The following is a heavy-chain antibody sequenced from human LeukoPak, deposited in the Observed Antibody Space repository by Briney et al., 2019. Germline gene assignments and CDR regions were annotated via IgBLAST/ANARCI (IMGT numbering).Heavy chain of an antibody. D-gene: IGHD2-15*01. CDR3: ARGSGPGFYCFDS. CDR1: GGTFSSYA. J-gene: IGHJ5*01. Sequence: SVKVSCKASGGTFSSYAISWVRQAPGQGLEWMGGIIPIFGTANYAQQFQGRVTITADESTSTAYMELSSLRSEDTAVYYCARGSGPGFYCFDSWGQGTLVTVSS. V-gene: IGHV1-69*01. CDR2: IIPIFGTA.